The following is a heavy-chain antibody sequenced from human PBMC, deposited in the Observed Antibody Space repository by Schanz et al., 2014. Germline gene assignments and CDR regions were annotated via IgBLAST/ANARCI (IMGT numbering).Heavy chain of an antibody. D-gene: IGHD1-26*01. CDR2: IWYDENNK. Sequence: QVQLVESGGGVVQPGRSLRLSCAASGFTFSSYGMHWVRQAPGKGLEWVAVIWYDENNKYYADSVKGRFTISRDNSRNTLYLQMNSLRTEDTAVYYCASASEYSDCGTYFDFWGQGTLVTVSS. CDR1: GFTFSSYG. CDR3: ASASEYSDCGTYFDF. J-gene: IGHJ4*02. V-gene: IGHV3-33*08.